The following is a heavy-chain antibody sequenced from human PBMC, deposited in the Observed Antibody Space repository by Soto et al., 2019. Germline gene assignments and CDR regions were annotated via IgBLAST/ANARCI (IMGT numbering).Heavy chain of an antibody. V-gene: IGHV3-23*01. CDR2: ISGSGGNP. CDR1: GFTFSSYA. CDR3: TREFTFPCDY. D-gene: IGHD3-10*01. Sequence: EVQLLESGGGLVQPGGSLRLSCAASGFTFSSYAMTWVRQAPGKGLEWVSSISGSGGNPYYADSVKGRFTTSTDNSKISLYLHMSGLGADDADVCECTREFTFPCDYWGQGTLVTVSS. J-gene: IGHJ4*02.